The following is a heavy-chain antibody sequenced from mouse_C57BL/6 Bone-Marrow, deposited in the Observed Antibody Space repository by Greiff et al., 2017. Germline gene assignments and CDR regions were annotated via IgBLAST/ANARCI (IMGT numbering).Heavy chain of an antibody. Sequence: QVQLQQSGPELVKPGASVKISCKASGYAFSSSWMNWVKQRPGKGLEWIGRIYPGDGDTNYNGKFKGKATLTADKSSSPAYMQISSLTSEDPAVXFCAPKYQCYSLYRGQGTTLTGSS. V-gene: IGHV1-82*01. CDR2: IYPGDGDT. CDR1: GYAFSSSW. J-gene: IGHJ2*01. CDR3: APKYQCYSLY. D-gene: IGHD5-1-1*01.